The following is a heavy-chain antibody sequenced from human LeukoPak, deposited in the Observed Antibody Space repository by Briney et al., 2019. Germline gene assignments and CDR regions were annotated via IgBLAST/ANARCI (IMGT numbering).Heavy chain of an antibody. CDR3: ARVGAAGILPDY. D-gene: IGHD6-13*01. V-gene: IGHV1-2*02. J-gene: IGHJ4*02. CDR1: GYTFTGYY. CDR2: INPNSGGT. Sequence: ASVKVSCKASGYTFTGYYMHWVRQAPGQGLEWMGWINPNSGGTNYAQEFQGRVTMTRDTSISTAYMELSRLRSDDTAVYYCARVGAAGILPDYWGQGTLVTVSS.